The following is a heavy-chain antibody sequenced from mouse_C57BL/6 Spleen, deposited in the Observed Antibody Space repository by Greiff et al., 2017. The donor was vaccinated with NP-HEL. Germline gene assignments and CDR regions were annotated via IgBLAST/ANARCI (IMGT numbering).Heavy chain of an antibody. CDR2: IDPENGDT. CDR1: GFNIKDDY. V-gene: IGHV14-4*01. J-gene: IGHJ4*01. CDR3: TTKGITTVVAPYAMDY. Sequence: VHVKQSGAELVRPGASVKLSCTASGFNIKDDYMHWVKQRPEQGLEWIGWIDPENGDTEYASKFQGKATITADTSSNTAYLQLSSLTSEDTAVYYCTTKGITTVVAPYAMDYWGQGTSVTVSS. D-gene: IGHD1-1*01.